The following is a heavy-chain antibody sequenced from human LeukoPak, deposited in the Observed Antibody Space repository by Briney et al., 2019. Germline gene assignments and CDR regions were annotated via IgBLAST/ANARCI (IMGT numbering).Heavy chain of an antibody. D-gene: IGHD3-10*01. CDR3: ARDYGDY. V-gene: IGHV3-53*03. J-gene: IGHJ4*02. CDR2: NYTDGST. Sequence: GGSLRLSCAASGFTVSRNYMSWVRQAPGKGLEWVLVNYTDGSTYYADSVKGRFTISRDNSKNTLYLQMNSLRAEDTAVYYCARDYGDYWGQGTLVTVSS. CDR1: GFTVSRNY.